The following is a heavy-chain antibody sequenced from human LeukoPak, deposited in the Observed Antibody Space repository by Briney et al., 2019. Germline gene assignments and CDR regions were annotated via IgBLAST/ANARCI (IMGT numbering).Heavy chain of an antibody. CDR2: MNTNSGHT. J-gene: IGHJ4*02. CDR3: ARSIVGVRKRNDY. CDR1: GYTFSSYD. D-gene: IGHD1-26*01. V-gene: IGHV1-8*01. Sequence: ASVKVSCKASGYTFSSYDIIWVRPASGQGLAWMGWMNTNSGHTGYAQKFQGRVTMTRSTSISTAYMELTSLTSEDSAVYYCARSIVGVRKRNDYWGQRTLVTVSS.